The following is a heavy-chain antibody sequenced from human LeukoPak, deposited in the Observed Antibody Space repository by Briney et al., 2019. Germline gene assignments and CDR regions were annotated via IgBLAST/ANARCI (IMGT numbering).Heavy chain of an antibody. CDR3: AKVGYYSSSSFYYYYYYMDV. D-gene: IGHD6-6*01. CDR2: ISGSGGST. CDR1: GFTFSSYA. V-gene: IGHV3-23*01. Sequence: GGSLRLSCAASGFTFSSYAMSWVRQAPGKGLEWVSAISGSGGSTYYADSVKGRFTISRDNSKNTLYLQMNSLRAEDTAVYYCAKVGYYSSSSFYYYYYYMDVWGKGTTVTVSS. J-gene: IGHJ6*03.